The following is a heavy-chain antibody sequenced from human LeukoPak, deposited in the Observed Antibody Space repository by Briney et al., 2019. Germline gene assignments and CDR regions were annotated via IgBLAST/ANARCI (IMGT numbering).Heavy chain of an antibody. J-gene: IGHJ4*02. CDR1: GGSVSSDNYY. V-gene: IGHV4-61*01. CDR3: ARDPSGYFNY. D-gene: IGHD3-22*01. Sequence: SETLSLTCTVSGGSVSSDNYYWSWIRQPPGKGLEWIGYRHYSGSTNYNPSLKSRVTISVDTSKNQFSLKLSSVTAADTAVYYCARDPSGYFNYWGQGTLATVSS. CDR2: RHYSGST.